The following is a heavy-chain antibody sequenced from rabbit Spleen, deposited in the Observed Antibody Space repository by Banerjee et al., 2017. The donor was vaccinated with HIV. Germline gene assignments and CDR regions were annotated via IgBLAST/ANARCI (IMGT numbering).Heavy chain of an antibody. J-gene: IGHJ4*01. D-gene: IGHD1-1*01. CDR3: VRGASSSGYYSL. V-gene: IGHV1S47*01. CDR1: GFDFNNYG. CDR2: IDLVFGTT. Sequence: QEQLVESGGGLVQPGGSLKLSCRASGFDFNNYGVSWVRQAPGKGLEWIGYIDLVFGTTYYATCVNGRFTISSHNAQNTLYLQLNSLTAADTATYFCVRGASSSGYYSLWGPGTLVTVS.